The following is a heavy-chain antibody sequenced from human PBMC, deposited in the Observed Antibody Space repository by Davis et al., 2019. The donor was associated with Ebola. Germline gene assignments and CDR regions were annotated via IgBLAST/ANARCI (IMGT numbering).Heavy chain of an antibody. CDR3: AREIGVAVPGVMKDAFDI. J-gene: IGHJ3*02. D-gene: IGHD2-2*01. Sequence: ASVKVSCKASGDITSSHEFAWVRRAPGQGLEWMGIIIPSGGSTSYAQKFQGRVTMTTDTSTSTAYMELRSLTSDDTAVYYCAREIGVAVPGVMKDAFDIWGQGTVVTVSS. V-gene: IGHV1-46*01. CDR1: GDITSSHE. CDR2: IIPSGGST.